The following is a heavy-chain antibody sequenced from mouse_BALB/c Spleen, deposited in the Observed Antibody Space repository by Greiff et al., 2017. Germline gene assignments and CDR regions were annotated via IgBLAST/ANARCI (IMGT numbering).Heavy chain of an antibody. Sequence: EVKLQESGGGLVKPGGSLKLSCAASGFTFSSYAMSWVRQSPEKRLEWVAEISSGGSYTYYPDTVTGRFTISRDNAKNTLYLEMSSLRSEDTAMYYCAREHGNYVFDYWGQGTTLTVSS. V-gene: IGHV5-9-4*01. CDR2: ISSGGSYT. CDR1: GFTFSSYA. J-gene: IGHJ2*01. CDR3: AREHGNYVFDY. D-gene: IGHD2-1*01.